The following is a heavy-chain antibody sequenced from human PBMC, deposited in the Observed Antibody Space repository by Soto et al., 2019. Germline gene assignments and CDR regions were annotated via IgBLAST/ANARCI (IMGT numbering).Heavy chain of an antibody. CDR2: ISAYNGNT. D-gene: IGHD3-9*01. CDR1: GYTFTSYS. J-gene: IGHJ6*02. CDR3: ARASLVTVSPGMDV. V-gene: IGHV1-18*01. Sequence: ASVKVSCKASGYTFTSYSISWLRQAPGQGLEWMGWISAYNGNTNYAQKLQGRVAMTTDTSTSTVYMELSSLRSEDTAVYYCARASLVTVSPGMDVWRDGTTVPVSS.